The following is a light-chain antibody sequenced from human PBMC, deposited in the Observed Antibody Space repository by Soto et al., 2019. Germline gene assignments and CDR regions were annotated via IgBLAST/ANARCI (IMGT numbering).Light chain of an antibody. Sequence: EIVMTQSPATLSVSPGERATLSCRASQSVNSNLAWFQQKPGQVPRLLIYGASTRATGIPARFSGSRSGAEFTLTINSLQSEDFAVYYCQPYNNWPLTFGGGTKVDIK. CDR2: GAS. CDR3: QPYNNWPLT. CDR1: QSVNSN. J-gene: IGKJ4*01. V-gene: IGKV3D-15*01.